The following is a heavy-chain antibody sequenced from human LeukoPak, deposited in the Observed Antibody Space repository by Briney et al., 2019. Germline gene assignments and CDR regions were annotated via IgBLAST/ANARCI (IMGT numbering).Heavy chain of an antibody. CDR1: GFTFSSYA. Sequence: GGSLRLSCGASGFTFSSYALTWVRQAPGKGLEWVSTISGSGGRTNYTDSVKGRFTISRDSSKTTLSPQMNSLRAEDTAVYYCARHRLVRGLFTDYYFDYWGQGVLVTVSS. CDR2: ISGSGGRT. D-gene: IGHD3-10*01. J-gene: IGHJ4*02. CDR3: ARHRLVRGLFTDYYFDY. V-gene: IGHV3-23*01.